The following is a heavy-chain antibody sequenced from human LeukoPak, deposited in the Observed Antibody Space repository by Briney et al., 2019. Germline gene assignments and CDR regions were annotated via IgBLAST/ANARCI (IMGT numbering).Heavy chain of an antibody. CDR2: FDPEDGET. CDR3: ATDLLRHNDY. V-gene: IGHV1-24*01. Sequence: ASVKVSCKVSGYTLTELSMHWVRQAPGKGLEWMGGFDPEDGETIYAQKFQGRVTMTADTSTDTAYMELSSLRSEDTAVYYCATDLLRHNDYWGQGTLVTVSS. D-gene: IGHD4-17*01. J-gene: IGHJ4*02. CDR1: GYTLTELS.